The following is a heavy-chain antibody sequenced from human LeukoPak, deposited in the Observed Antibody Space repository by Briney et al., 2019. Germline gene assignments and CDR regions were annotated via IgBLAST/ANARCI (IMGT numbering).Heavy chain of an antibody. CDR3: TTDMRF. V-gene: IGHV3-15*01. Sequence: PGGSLSLSCAASGLNFCNAWMSWVRQAPGEGLEWVGRIKSKTDGGTTDYAGPVKGRFTISRDDSKNTLYLQMNSLKTEDTAVYYCTTDMRFWGQGTLVTVSS. CDR1: GLNFCNAW. J-gene: IGHJ4*02. CDR2: IKSKTDGGTT. D-gene: IGHD3-16*01.